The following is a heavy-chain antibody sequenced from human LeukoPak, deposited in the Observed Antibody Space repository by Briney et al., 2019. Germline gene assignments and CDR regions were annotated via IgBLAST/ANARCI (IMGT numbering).Heavy chain of an antibody. CDR2: IYYSGST. Sequence: SETLSLTCTVSGGSFSTYYWSWIRQPPGKGLEWIGYIYYSGSTDYNPSLKSRVTMSLDTSKNQFSLNQNSVTAADTAVYYCARAVITFGAAVAKGFDCWGQGTLVTVSS. V-gene: IGHV4-59*01. CDR3: ARAVITFGAAVAKGFDC. J-gene: IGHJ4*02. D-gene: IGHD3-16*01. CDR1: GGSFSTYY.